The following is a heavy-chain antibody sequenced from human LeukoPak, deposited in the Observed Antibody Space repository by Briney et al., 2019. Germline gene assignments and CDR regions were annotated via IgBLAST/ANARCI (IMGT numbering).Heavy chain of an antibody. CDR1: GGTFSSYA. Sequence: SVKVSCKASGGTFSSYAISWVRQAPGQGLEWMGGIIPIFGTANYAQKFQGRVTITADESTSTAYMELSSLRSEDTAVYYCATEWGAGPRSMDVWGQGTTVTVSS. J-gene: IGHJ6*02. V-gene: IGHV1-69*01. CDR3: ATEWGAGPRSMDV. D-gene: IGHD6-13*01. CDR2: IIPIFGTA.